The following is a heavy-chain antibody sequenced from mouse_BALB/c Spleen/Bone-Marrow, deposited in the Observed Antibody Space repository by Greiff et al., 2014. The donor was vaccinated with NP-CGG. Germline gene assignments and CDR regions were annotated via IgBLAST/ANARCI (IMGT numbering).Heavy chain of an antibody. Sequence: VQLQQSGAELVRPGSSVKISCKASGYAFSSYWMNWVKQRPGQGLEWIGQIYPGDSDTDHNGKFKGKATLTADKSSITAYMQLTSLTSEDSAVYFCARGGISVDYWGQGTTLTVSS. J-gene: IGHJ2*01. CDR1: GYAFSSYW. CDR2: IYPGDSDT. CDR3: ARGGISVDY. V-gene: IGHV1-80*01.